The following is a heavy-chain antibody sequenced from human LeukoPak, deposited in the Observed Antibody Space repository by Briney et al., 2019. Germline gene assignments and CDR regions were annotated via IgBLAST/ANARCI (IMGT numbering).Heavy chain of an antibody. J-gene: IGHJ4*02. CDR3: ARDHSSSAGVVDY. D-gene: IGHD6-6*01. CDR2: ISSSGSTI. Sequence: GGSLRLSCAASGFTFSSYEMNWVRQAPGKGLEWVSYISSSGSTIYYADSVKGRFTISRDNAKNSLYLQMNSLRAEDTALYYCARDHSSSAGVVDYWGQGTLVTVSS. CDR1: GFTFSSYE. V-gene: IGHV3-48*03.